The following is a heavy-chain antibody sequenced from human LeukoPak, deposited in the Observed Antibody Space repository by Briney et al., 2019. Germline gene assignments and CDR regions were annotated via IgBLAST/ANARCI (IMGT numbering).Heavy chain of an antibody. V-gene: IGHV1-2*02. CDR3: ARGIFGLTPPHDA. J-gene: IGHJ5*02. Sequence: ASVTVSCKASGYTFTGYYMHWVRQAPGQGLEWMGWINPNSGGTNYAQKFQGRVTMTRDTSISTAYMELSRLRSDDTAVYYCARGIFGLTPPHDAWGQGTLVTVSS. CDR1: GYTFTGYY. CDR2: INPNSGGT. D-gene: IGHD3-3*01.